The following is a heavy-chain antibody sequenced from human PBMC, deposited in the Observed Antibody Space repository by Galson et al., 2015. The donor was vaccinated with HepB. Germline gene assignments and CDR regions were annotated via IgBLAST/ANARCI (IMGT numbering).Heavy chain of an antibody. CDR1: GFTFDDYA. J-gene: IGHJ3*02. CDR2: ISWNSGSI. V-gene: IGHV3-9*01. Sequence: SLRLSCAASGFTFDDYAMHWVRQAPGKGLEWVSGISWNSGSIDYADSVRGRFTISRDNAKNSLYLQMNSLRAEDTALYYCARTGWHCSSTSCYRYAFDIWGQGTMVTVSS. CDR3: ARTGWHCSSTSCYRYAFDI. D-gene: IGHD2-2*01.